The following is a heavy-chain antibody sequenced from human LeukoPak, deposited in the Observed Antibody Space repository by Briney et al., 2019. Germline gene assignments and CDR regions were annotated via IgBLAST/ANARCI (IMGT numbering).Heavy chain of an antibody. CDR1: GGSISSYY. J-gene: IGHJ4*02. CDR3: AGGRYCSGGSCYFGY. CDR2: IYYSGST. V-gene: IGHV4-59*08. D-gene: IGHD2-15*01. Sequence: NPSETLSLTCTVSGGSISSYYWSWIRQPPGKGLEWIGYIYYSGSTNYNPSLKSRVTISVDTSKNQFSLKLSSVTAADTAVYYCAGGRYCSGGSCYFGYWGQGTLVTVSS.